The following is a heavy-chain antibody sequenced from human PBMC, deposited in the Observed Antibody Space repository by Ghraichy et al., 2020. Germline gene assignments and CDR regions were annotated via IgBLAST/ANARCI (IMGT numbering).Heavy chain of an antibody. Sequence: GGSLRLSCAASGFTFSSYEMNWVRQAPGKGLEWVSYISSSGSTIYYADSVKGRFTISRDNAKNSLYLQMNSLRAEDTAVYYCARDPTIFAFDLWGQGTMVTVSS. CDR1: GFTFSSYE. CDR2: ISSSGSTI. D-gene: IGHD3-3*01. J-gene: IGHJ3*01. CDR3: ARDPTIFAFDL. V-gene: IGHV3-48*03.